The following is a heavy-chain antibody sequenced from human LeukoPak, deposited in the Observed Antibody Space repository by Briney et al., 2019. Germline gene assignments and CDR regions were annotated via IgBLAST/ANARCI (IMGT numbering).Heavy chain of an antibody. V-gene: IGHV3-30*02. J-gene: IGHJ6*03. Sequence: PGGSLRLSCAASGFTFSSYGMHWVRQAPGKRLEWVAFIRYDGSNKYYADSVKGRFTISRDNSKNTLYLQMNSLRAEDTAVYYCAKGPYYYDSSGYPSRSYYMDVWGKGTTVTVSS. CDR1: GFTFSSYG. D-gene: IGHD3-22*01. CDR3: AKGPYYYDSSGYPSRSYYMDV. CDR2: IRYDGSNK.